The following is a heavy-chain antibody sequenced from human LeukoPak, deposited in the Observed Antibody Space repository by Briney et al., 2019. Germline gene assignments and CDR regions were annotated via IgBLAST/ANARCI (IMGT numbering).Heavy chain of an antibody. Sequence: GGTLRLSCAASGFTFSSYGMSWVRQAPGKGLEWVSAISGSGGSTYYADSVKGRFTISRDNPKNTLYLQMNSLRAEDTAVYYCAKDPFGDPALFDYWGQGTLVTVSS. CDR2: ISGSGGST. D-gene: IGHD3-10*01. CDR1: GFTFSSYG. V-gene: IGHV3-23*01. CDR3: AKDPFGDPALFDY. J-gene: IGHJ4*02.